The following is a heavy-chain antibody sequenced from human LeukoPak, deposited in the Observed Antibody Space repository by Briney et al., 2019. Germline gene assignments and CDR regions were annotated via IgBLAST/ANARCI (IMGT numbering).Heavy chain of an antibody. CDR2: ILYSGTTT. CDR1: GGSISPYY. J-gene: IGHJ4*02. D-gene: IGHD1-1*01. Sequence: SETRSLTCTVSGGSISPYYWSWIRQTPGKGLEWIGYILYSGTTTNYNPSLKSRVTISVDTSKHQFSLNLSSVTAAGTAVYYCARVGHWNDLVYWGQGTLVTVSS. CDR3: ARVGHWNDLVY. V-gene: IGHV4-59*01.